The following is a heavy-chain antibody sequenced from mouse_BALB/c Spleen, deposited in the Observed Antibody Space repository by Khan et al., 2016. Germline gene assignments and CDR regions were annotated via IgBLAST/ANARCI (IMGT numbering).Heavy chain of an antibody. CDR2: ISSGGSYT. D-gene: IGHD1-1*01. CDR3: ARHVTTVVADY. Sequence: EVELVESGGDLVKPGGSLKLSCAASGFTFSSYGMSWVRQTPDKRLEWVATISSGGSYTYYPDSVKGRSTISRANAKNTLYLQMSSLKSEDTAMYCCARHVTTVVADYWGQGTTLTVSS. V-gene: IGHV5-6*01. J-gene: IGHJ2*01. CDR1: GFTFSSYG.